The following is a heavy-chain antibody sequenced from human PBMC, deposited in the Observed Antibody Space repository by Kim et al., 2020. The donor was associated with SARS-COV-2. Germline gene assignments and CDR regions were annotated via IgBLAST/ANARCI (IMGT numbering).Heavy chain of an antibody. Sequence: SVKVSCKASGGTFSSYAISWVRQAPGQGLEWMGGIIPIFGTANYAQKFQGRVTITADESTSTAYMELSSLRSEDTAVYYCARTKRVPAAWGYFDYWGQGTLVTVSS. CDR2: IIPIFGTA. V-gene: IGHV1-69*13. CDR3: ARTKRVPAAWGYFDY. CDR1: GGTFSSYA. J-gene: IGHJ4*02. D-gene: IGHD2-2*01.